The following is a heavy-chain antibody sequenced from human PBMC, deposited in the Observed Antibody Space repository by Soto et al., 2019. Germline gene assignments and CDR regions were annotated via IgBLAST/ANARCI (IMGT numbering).Heavy chain of an antibody. CDR3: ARWDCSHNNCNGDYLQY. J-gene: IGHJ1*01. V-gene: IGHV1-18*01. D-gene: IGHD2-15*01. Sequence: QVQLVQSGAEVKKPGASVKVSCKASGYTFTTYGISWVRQAPGQGRAWMGWISAYNGGANYVQKFQGRVTMSTDTSTSTAYMELRSLRSDDTAMYYCARWDCSHNNCNGDYLQYWGQGSLVSVSS. CDR2: ISAYNGGA. CDR1: GYTFTTYG.